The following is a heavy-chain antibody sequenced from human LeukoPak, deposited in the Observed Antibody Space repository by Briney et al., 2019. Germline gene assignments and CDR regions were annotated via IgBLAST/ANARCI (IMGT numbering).Heavy chain of an antibody. D-gene: IGHD3-3*01. V-gene: IGHV3-30*18. J-gene: IGHJ4*02. CDR2: ISYDGSNK. CDR1: GSTFSSYG. CDR3: AKDRNYDFWSGYLPLDY. Sequence: GRSLRLSCAASGSTFSSYGMHWVRQAPGKGLEGVAVISYDGSNKYYADSVKGRFTISRDNSKNTLYLQMNSLRAEDTAVYYCAKDRNYDFWSGYLPLDYWGQGTLVTVSS.